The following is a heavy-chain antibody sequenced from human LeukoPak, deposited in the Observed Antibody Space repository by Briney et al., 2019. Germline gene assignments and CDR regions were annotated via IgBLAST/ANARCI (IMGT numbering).Heavy chain of an antibody. CDR2: ISGSGGGT. CDR3: AKDLGRYRNNYFDY. D-gene: IGHD1-26*01. Sequence: GGSLRLSCAASGFTFNSYAMSWVRQAPEKGLEWVATISGSGGGTYYADSVKGRFTISRDDSKNTLYLQMNSLRAEDTAVFYCAKDLGRYRNNYFDYWGQGTLVTVSS. CDR1: GFTFNSYA. V-gene: IGHV3-23*01. J-gene: IGHJ4*02.